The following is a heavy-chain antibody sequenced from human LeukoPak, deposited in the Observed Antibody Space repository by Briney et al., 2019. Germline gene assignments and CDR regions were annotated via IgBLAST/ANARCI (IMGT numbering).Heavy chain of an antibody. CDR3: ARGVTVTTGWFDP. J-gene: IGHJ5*02. CDR1: GFTFSSYA. D-gene: IGHD4-17*01. V-gene: IGHV3-30-3*01. CDR2: ISYDGSNK. Sequence: PGGSLRLSCAASGFTFSSYAMHWVRQAPGKGLEWVAVISYDGSNKYYADSVKGRFTISRDNSKNTLYLQMNSPRAEDTAVYYCARGVTVTTGWFDPWGQGTLVTVSS.